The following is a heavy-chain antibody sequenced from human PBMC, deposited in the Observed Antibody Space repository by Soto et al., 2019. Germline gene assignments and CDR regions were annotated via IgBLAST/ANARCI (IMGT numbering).Heavy chain of an antibody. CDR2: IYYNGNT. Sequence: PSETLSLTCTVSGGSISSHYWSWIRQPPGKGLEWIGYIYYNGNTNYNPSLKSRVTISVDTSKNQFSLKLNSVTAADTAVYYCARDTCSGGSCYSDWFDPWGQGTLVTVSS. CDR3: ARDTCSGGSCYSDWFDP. J-gene: IGHJ5*02. V-gene: IGHV4-59*11. CDR1: GGSISSHY. D-gene: IGHD2-15*01.